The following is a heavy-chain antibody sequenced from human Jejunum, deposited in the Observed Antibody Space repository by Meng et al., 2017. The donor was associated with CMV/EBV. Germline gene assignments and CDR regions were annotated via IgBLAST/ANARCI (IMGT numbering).Heavy chain of an antibody. D-gene: IGHD5-24*01. CDR1: GFTFRSYW. CDR2: INPGGRTT. J-gene: IGHJ4*02. CDR3: ATAGNYRLDT. Sequence: SCEASGFTFRSYWMHWVRQAPGKGLVWVSRINPGGRTTNYADSVKGRFSISRDNAKNTLYLQMNGLRADDTAVYYCATAGNYRLDTWGQGTLVTVSS. V-gene: IGHV3-74*01.